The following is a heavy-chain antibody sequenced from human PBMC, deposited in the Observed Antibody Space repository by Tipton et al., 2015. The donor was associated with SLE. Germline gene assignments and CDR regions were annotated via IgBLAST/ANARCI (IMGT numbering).Heavy chain of an antibody. Sequence: GSLRLSCAASGFSFSAFGMHWIRQAPGKGLEWVANINPGGSEKYYVDSVKGRFTISRDNAKNSLYLQMNSLRAEDTAVYYCTRPGALYEYGDHGRRYYYDLWDQGTLVTVSS. CDR2: INPGGSEK. D-gene: IGHD4/OR15-4a*01. J-gene: IGHJ4*02. CDR3: TRPGALYEYGDHGRRYYYDL. CDR1: GFSFSAFG. V-gene: IGHV3-7*01.